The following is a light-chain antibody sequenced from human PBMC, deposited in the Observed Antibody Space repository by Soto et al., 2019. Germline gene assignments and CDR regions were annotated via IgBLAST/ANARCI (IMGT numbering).Light chain of an antibody. V-gene: IGLV1-44*01. Sequence: QSVLTPPPSASGTPGQRVTISCSGSRSNIGSNTVNWYQQLPGTAPKLLIYANDQRPSGVPDRFSGSKSGTSASLAISGLQSEDEDDYYCAAWDDSLNGAVFGGGTQLHVL. J-gene: IGLJ7*01. CDR1: RSNIGSNT. CDR2: AND. CDR3: AAWDDSLNGAV.